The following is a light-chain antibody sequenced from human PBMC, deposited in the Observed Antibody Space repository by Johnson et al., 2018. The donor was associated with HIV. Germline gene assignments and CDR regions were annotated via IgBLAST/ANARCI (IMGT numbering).Light chain of an antibody. CDR3: VTWDSSLSAGV. J-gene: IGLJ1*01. CDR1: SSNIGNNY. CDR2: ENN. V-gene: IGLV1-51*02. Sequence: QSVLTQPPSVSAAPGQKVTISFSGSSSNIGNNYVSWYQQLPGTAPKLLIYENNKRPSGIPDRFSGSKSGTSATLGITGLQTGDEAGYYCVTWDSSLSAGVFGTGTKVTVL.